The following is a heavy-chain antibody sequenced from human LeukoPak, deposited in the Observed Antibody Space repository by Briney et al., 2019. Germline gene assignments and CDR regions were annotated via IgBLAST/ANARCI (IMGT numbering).Heavy chain of an antibody. CDR1: GGSISTYY. D-gene: IGHD5-12*01. J-gene: IGHJ2*01. CDR3: AKDGGGGYVTDWYFDL. V-gene: IGHV4-59*01. CDR2: VYYTGST. Sequence: SETLSLTCIVSGGSISTYYWSWIRQHPGKGLEWIGYVYYTGSTNYNPSLKSRVTISVDTSKNQFSLKLSSVTAADTAVYYCAKDGGGGYVTDWYFDLWGRGTLVAVSS.